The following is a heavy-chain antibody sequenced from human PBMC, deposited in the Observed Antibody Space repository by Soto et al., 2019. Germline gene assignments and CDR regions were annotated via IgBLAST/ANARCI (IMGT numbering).Heavy chain of an antibody. D-gene: IGHD5-12*01. CDR1: GFTFSSYA. CDR2: ISGSGGST. Sequence: GGSLRLSCAASGFTFSSYAMSWVRQAPGKGLEWVSAISGSGGSTYYADSVKGRFTISRDNSKNTLYLQMNSLRAEDTAVYYCAKWGGGYVNYYYMDVWGKGTTVTVSS. V-gene: IGHV3-23*01. CDR3: AKWGGGYVNYYYMDV. J-gene: IGHJ6*03.